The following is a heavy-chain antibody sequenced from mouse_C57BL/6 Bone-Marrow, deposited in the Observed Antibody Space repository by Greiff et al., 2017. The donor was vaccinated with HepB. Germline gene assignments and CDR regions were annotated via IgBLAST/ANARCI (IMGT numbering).Heavy chain of an antibody. CDR3: ARHGTGAKAYFDY. J-gene: IGHJ2*01. Sequence: EVQVVESGGGLVQPGGSLKLSCAASGFTFSDYYMYWVRQTPEKRLEWVAYISNGGGSTYYPDTVKGRFTISRDNAKNTLYLQMSRLKSEDTAMYYCARHGTGAKAYFDYWGQGTTLTVSS. D-gene: IGHD4-1*01. CDR2: ISNGGGST. CDR1: GFTFSDYY. V-gene: IGHV5-12*01.